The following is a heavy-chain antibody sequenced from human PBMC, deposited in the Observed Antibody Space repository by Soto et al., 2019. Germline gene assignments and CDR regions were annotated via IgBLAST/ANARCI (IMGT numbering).Heavy chain of an antibody. Sequence: QVQLVQSGAEVKKPGSSVKVSCKASGGTFSSYAISWVRQAPGQGLEWMGGIIPIFGTANYAQKFLGRVTIPAAESTITAYMELSSLRSEDPAVYYCARDRAYCGGDCYWTFDYWGQGTLVTVSS. J-gene: IGHJ4*02. D-gene: IGHD2-21*02. CDR2: IIPIFGTA. CDR1: GGTFSSYA. V-gene: IGHV1-69*01. CDR3: ARDRAYCGGDCYWTFDY.